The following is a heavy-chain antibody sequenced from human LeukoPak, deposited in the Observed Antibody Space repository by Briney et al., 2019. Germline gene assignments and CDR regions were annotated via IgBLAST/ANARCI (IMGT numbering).Heavy chain of an antibody. CDR1: GYTFTSYD. CDR3: ARSVDTAMDFDY. V-gene: IGHV1-8*01. Sequence: EASVKVSCKASGYTFTSYDINWVRQATGQGLEWMGWMNPNSGNTGYAQKFQGRVTMTRNTSISTAYMELSSLRSEDTAVYYCARSVDTAMDFDYWGQGTLVTVSS. J-gene: IGHJ4*02. D-gene: IGHD5-18*01. CDR2: MNPNSGNT.